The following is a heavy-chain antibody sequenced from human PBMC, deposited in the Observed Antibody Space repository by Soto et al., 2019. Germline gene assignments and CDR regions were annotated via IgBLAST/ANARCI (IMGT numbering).Heavy chain of an antibody. D-gene: IGHD3-10*01. CDR2: INHSGST. V-gene: IGHV4-34*01. Sequence: PSETLSLTCAVYGGSFSGYYWSWIRQPPGKGLEWIGEINHSGSTNYNPSLKSRVTISVDTSKNQFSLKLSSVTAADTAVYYCARGRSKSGFGEFHGFNSFDPWGQGTLVTVSS. CDR3: ARGRSKSGFGEFHGFNSFDP. J-gene: IGHJ5*02. CDR1: GGSFSGYY.